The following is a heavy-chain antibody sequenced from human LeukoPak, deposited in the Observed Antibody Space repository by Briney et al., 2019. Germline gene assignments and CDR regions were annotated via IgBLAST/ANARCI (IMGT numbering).Heavy chain of an antibody. CDR2: IYHGDSDT. Sequence: GESLKISCKCSGYSFTTYWIGLARQMPGKGLEWMGIIYHGDSDTSYSQSFQGQVTISADKSISAAYLQWSSLKASDTAMYYRARRQLGSSGWDEYFDYWGQGTLVTVSS. J-gene: IGHJ4*02. V-gene: IGHV5-51*01. CDR1: GYSFTTYW. D-gene: IGHD6-19*01. CDR3: ARRQLGSSGWDEYFDY.